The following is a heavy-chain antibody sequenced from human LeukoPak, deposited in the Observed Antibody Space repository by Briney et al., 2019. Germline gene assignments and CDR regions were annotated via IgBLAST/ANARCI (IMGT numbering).Heavy chain of an antibody. V-gene: IGHV4-39*02. CDR1: GGSISSSSYY. J-gene: IGHJ3*02. CDR2: IYYSGRT. Sequence: SETLSLTCAVSGGSISSSSYYWGWIRQPPGKGLEWIGSIYYSGRTSYNPSLKSRVTISVDTSKNHFSLKLSSVTAADTAVYYCARLRDTAMVFYAFDIWGQGTMVTVSS. D-gene: IGHD5-18*01. CDR3: ARLRDTAMVFYAFDI.